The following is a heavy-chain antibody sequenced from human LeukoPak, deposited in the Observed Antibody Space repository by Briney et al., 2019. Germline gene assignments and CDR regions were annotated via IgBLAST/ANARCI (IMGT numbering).Heavy chain of an antibody. V-gene: IGHV3-23*01. J-gene: IGHJ3*02. D-gene: IGHD4-23*01. CDR1: GFTFSSYA. CDR2: FSGSGDTT. Sequence: GGSLRLSCAASGFTFSSYAMSWVRQAPGKGLEWVSGFSGSGDTTDYADSVKGRFTISRDNSKNTLYLQMNSLRAEDTAVYHCAKGFYYGGSSDLSSFDIWGQGTMVTVSS. CDR3: AKGFYYGGSSDLSSFDI.